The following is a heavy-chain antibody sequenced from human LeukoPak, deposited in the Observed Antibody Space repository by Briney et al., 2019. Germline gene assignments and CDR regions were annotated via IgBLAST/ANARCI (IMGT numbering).Heavy chain of an antibody. J-gene: IGHJ4*02. CDR1: GFIVSSNY. V-gene: IGHV3-66*01. CDR3: ASVKYYYDSFYFDY. D-gene: IGHD3-10*01. CDR2: IYSGGST. Sequence: PGGSLRLSCAASGFIVSSNYMSWVRQAPGKGPEWVSVIYSGGSTNYADSVKGRFTISRDNSKNTLYLQMNSLRAEDTAVYYCASVKYYYDSFYFDYWGQGTLVTVSS.